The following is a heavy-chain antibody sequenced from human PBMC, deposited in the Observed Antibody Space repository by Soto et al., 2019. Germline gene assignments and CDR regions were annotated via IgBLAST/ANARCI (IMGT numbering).Heavy chain of an antibody. CDR1: GGSITSNNW. J-gene: IGHJ4*02. CDR2: IYRTGST. V-gene: IGHV4-4*02. CDR3: ASRDPRTSADY. Sequence: SETLSLTCAVSGGSITSNNWWTWVRQPPGQGLEWIGEIYRTGSTNYNPSLKSRVTISLDKSENQFSLKVTSLTAADTAVYYCASRDPRTSADYWGQGTLVTVSS. D-gene: IGHD1-7*01.